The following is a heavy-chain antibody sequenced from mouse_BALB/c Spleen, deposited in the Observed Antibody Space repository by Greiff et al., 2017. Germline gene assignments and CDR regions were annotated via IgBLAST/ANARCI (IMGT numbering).Heavy chain of an antibody. V-gene: IGHV14-3*02. J-gene: IGHJ3*01. CDR3: AYYDYSFAY. Sequence: VQLQQSGAELVKPGASVKSSCTASGFNIKDTYMHWVKQRPEQGLEWIGRIDPANGNTKYDPKFQGKATITADTSSNTAYLQLSSLTSEDTAVYYCAYYDYSFAYWGQGTLVTVSA. CDR2: IDPANGNT. D-gene: IGHD2-4*01. CDR1: GFNIKDTY.